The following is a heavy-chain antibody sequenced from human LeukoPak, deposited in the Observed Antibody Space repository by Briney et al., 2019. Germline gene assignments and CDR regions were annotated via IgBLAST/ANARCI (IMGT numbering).Heavy chain of an antibody. Sequence: PGGSLRLSCAVSGFTLSNYAMSWVRQAPGKGLEWVAGISGSGGSTNYADSVKGRFTISRDNPKNTLYLQMNSLRAEDTAVYFCAKRGVVIRVILVGFHKEAYYFDSWGQGALVIVSS. CDR3: AKRGVVIRVILVGFHKEAYYFDS. V-gene: IGHV3-23*01. D-gene: IGHD3-22*01. CDR1: GFTLSNYA. J-gene: IGHJ4*02. CDR2: ISGSGGST.